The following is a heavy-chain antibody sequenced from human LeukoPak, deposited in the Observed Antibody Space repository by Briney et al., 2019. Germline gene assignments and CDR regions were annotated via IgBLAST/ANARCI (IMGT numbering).Heavy chain of an antibody. J-gene: IGHJ5*02. CDR3: AKDSHDYGGNSGWFDP. Sequence: GGSLRLSCAASGFTFSSYSMNWVRQAPGKGLEWVSSISSSSSYIYYADSVKGRFTISRDNAKNSLYLQMNSLRAEDTALYYCAKDSHDYGGNSGWFDPWGQGTLVTVSS. CDR1: GFTFSSYS. V-gene: IGHV3-21*04. D-gene: IGHD4-23*01. CDR2: ISSSSSYI.